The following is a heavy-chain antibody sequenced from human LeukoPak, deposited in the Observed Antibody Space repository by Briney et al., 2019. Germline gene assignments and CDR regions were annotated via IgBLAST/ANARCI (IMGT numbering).Heavy chain of an antibody. D-gene: IGHD4-17*01. Sequence: GGSLRLSCALSGFIVSSNYMSWVRQAPGKGLEWVSAISGSGGSTYYADSVKGRFTISRDNSKNTLYLQMNSLRAEDTAVYYCAKDLDYGETPAGAFDIWGQGTMVTVSS. V-gene: IGHV3-23*01. CDR1: GFIVSSNY. CDR2: ISGSGGST. J-gene: IGHJ3*02. CDR3: AKDLDYGETPAGAFDI.